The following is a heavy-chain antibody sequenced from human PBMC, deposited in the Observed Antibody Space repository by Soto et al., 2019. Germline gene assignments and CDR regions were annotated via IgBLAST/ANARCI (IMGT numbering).Heavy chain of an antibody. CDR2: IWYDGSNK. D-gene: IGHD3-3*01. CDR3: ARGPRRFWSGYDAFDI. CDR1: GFTFSSYG. V-gene: IGHV3-33*08. Sequence: GGSLRLSCAASGFTFSSYGMHWVRQAPGKGLEWVAVIWYDGSNKYYADSLKGRFTISRANSKTTLYLQINSLRAEDTAVYYFARGPRRFWSGYDAFDIWGQGSMVTVSS. J-gene: IGHJ3*02.